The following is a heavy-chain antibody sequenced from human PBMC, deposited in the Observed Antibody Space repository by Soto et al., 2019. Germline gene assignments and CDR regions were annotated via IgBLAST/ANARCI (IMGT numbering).Heavy chain of an antibody. D-gene: IGHD4-17*01. V-gene: IGHV3-33*01. Sequence: QAQLVESGGGLVQPGTSLTLSCEGSRFSFSRYGLPWFRQAPGKGLEGVAVTWINGRNKYYEDSVKGRFTISRDDFTNTLYLHMTSLRDEDTAVYYCARASDRTTVTRGGLDVWGQGTTVTVSS. J-gene: IGHJ6*02. CDR2: TWINGRNK. CDR1: RFSFSRYG. CDR3: ARASDRTTVTRGGLDV.